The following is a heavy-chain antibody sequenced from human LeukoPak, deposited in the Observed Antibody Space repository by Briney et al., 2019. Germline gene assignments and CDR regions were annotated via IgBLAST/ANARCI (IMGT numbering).Heavy chain of an antibody. Sequence: PSETLSLTCTVSGGSISSYYWSWIRQPPGKGLEWIGYIYYSGSTNYNPSLKSRVTISVDTSKNQFSLKLSSVTAADTAVYYCSRGLDFRSGYSFDYWGQGILVTVSS. D-gene: IGHD3-3*01. CDR2: IYYSGST. V-gene: IGHV4-59*01. J-gene: IGHJ4*02. CDR1: GGSISSYY. CDR3: SRGLDFRSGYSFDY.